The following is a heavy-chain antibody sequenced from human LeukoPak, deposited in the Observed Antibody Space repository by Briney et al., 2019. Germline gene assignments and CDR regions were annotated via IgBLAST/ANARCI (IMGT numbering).Heavy chain of an antibody. CDR3: ARAGGYSYGYSAFDI. J-gene: IGHJ3*02. Sequence: GSSVKVSCKASGGTFSSYAISWVRQAPGQGLEWMGGIIPIFGTANYAQKFQGRATITADKSTSTAYMELSSLRSEDTAVYYCARAGGYSYGYSAFDIWGQGTMVTVSS. D-gene: IGHD5-18*01. CDR2: IIPIFGTA. V-gene: IGHV1-69*06. CDR1: GGTFSSYA.